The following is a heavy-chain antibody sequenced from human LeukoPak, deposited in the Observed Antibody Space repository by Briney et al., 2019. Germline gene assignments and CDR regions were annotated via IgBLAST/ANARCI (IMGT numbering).Heavy chain of an antibody. D-gene: IGHD1-26*01. Sequence: PGGPLRLSCAASGFTLSSYWMHWVRQAPGKGLVWVSRMNSDGSSTSYADSVKGRFTISRDNAKNTLYLQMNSLRAEDTAVYYCAREGSGCYDYWGQGTLVTDSS. CDR3: AREGSGCYDY. CDR2: MNSDGSST. CDR1: GFTLSSYW. J-gene: IGHJ4*02. V-gene: IGHV3-74*01.